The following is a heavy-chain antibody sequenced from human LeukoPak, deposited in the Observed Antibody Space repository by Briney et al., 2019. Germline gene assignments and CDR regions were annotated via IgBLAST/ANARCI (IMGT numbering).Heavy chain of an antibody. CDR3: ARCSGVFGSSGY. CDR1: GFSFSSYS. Sequence: PRGSLRLSCVASGFSFSSYSMNWVRQAPGKGLEWVSTISSGTGSYIYYADSVRGRFTISRDNAKNSLYLQMNSLRAEDTAVYYCARCSGVFGSSGYWGQGTLVTVSS. D-gene: IGHD6-6*01. CDR2: ISSGTGSYI. V-gene: IGHV3-21*01. J-gene: IGHJ4*02.